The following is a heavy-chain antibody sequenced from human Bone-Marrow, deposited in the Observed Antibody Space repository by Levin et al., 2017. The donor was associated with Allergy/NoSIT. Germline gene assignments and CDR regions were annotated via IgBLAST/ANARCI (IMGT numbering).Heavy chain of an antibody. V-gene: IGHV3-30-3*01. CDR1: GFTFSSYA. CDR2: ISYDGSNK. Sequence: GGSLRLSCAASGFTFSSYAMHWVRQAPGKGLEWVAVISYDGSNKYYADSVKGRFTISRDNSKNTLYLQMNSLRAEDTAVYYCTSRVVAATMTLDYWGQGTLVTVSS. CDR3: TSRVVAATMTLDY. J-gene: IGHJ4*02. D-gene: IGHD2-15*01.